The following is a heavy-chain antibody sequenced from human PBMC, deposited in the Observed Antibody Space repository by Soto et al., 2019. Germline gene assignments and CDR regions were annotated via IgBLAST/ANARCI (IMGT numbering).Heavy chain of an antibody. D-gene: IGHD6-19*01. V-gene: IGHV5-51*01. Sequence: LKISCERSSKTFNNCWIAWMRHMPGKGQEWMGIIYPGDSNTRYSPSFQGQVTISADKSISTAYLQWSSLKASDTAMYYCARRSRSGWYRDGFDIWGQGTMVSVSS. CDR2: IYPGDSNT. CDR3: ARRSRSGWYRDGFDI. CDR1: SKTFNNCW. J-gene: IGHJ3*02.